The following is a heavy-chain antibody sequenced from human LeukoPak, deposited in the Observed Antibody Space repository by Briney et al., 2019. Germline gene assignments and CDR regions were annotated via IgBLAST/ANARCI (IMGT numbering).Heavy chain of an antibody. CDR3: GRGYLYWYFDL. CDR1: GGSISSSSYY. D-gene: IGHD3-22*01. CDR2: IYYSGST. J-gene: IGHJ2*01. Sequence: SETLSLTCTVSGGSISSSSYYWGWIRQPPGKGLEWIGSIYYSGSTNYNPSLKSRITISVDTSKNQFSLKLSSVTAADTAVYYCGRGYLYWYFDLWGRGTLVTVSS. V-gene: IGHV4-39*07.